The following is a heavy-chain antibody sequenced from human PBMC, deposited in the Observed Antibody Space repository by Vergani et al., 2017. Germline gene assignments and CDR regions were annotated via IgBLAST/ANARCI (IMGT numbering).Heavy chain of an antibody. Sequence: EVELVQSGPEMRKPGESLKISCKGSEYSFGNYWIGWVRQMPGKGLEWMGIIYHADSDTRYSPSFQGQVTISADTSISTAFLQWDSLTPSHTALYYCSRHTTYTDSWGQGTLVTVSS. CDR2: IYHADSDT. CDR3: SRHTTYTDS. D-gene: IGHD1-1*01. V-gene: IGHV5-51*01. J-gene: IGHJ4*02. CDR1: EYSFGNYW.